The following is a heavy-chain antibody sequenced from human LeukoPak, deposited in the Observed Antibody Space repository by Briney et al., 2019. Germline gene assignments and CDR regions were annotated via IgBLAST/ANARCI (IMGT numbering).Heavy chain of an antibody. Sequence: SETLSLTCAVYGGSFSGYYWSWIRQPPGKGLEWIGVINHSGSTNYNPSLKSRVTISVDTSKNQFSLKLSSVTAADTAVYYCARGGYCSGGSCYGDRWFDPWGQGTLVTVSS. CDR3: ARGGYCSGGSCYGDRWFDP. V-gene: IGHV4-34*01. D-gene: IGHD2-15*01. CDR1: GGSFSGYY. CDR2: INHSGST. J-gene: IGHJ5*02.